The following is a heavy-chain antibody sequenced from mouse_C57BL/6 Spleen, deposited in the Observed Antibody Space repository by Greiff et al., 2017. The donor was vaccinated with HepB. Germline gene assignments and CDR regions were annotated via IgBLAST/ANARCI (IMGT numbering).Heavy chain of an antibody. V-gene: IGHV2-2*01. Sequence: VQLKESGPGLVQPSQSLSITCTVSGFSLTSYGVHWVRQSPGKGLEWLGVIWSGGSTDYNAAFISRLSISKDNSKSQVFFKMNSLQADDTAIYYCARNAHYYGSPWFAYWGQGTLVTVSA. CDR3: ARNAHYYGSPWFAY. CDR1: GFSLTSYG. CDR2: IWSGGST. D-gene: IGHD1-1*01. J-gene: IGHJ3*01.